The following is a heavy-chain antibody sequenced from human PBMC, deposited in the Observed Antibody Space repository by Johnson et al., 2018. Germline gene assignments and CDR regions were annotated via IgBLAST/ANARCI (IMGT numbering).Heavy chain of an antibody. CDR1: GFTFSSYG. V-gene: IGHV3-30*03. J-gene: IGHJ1*01. D-gene: IGHD2-15*01. Sequence: QVQLVQSGGGVVQPRRSLRLSCAASGFTFSSYGMHWVRQAPGKGLEWVAVISYDGSNKYYADSVKGRITISRDNAKNSLFLQMNSLRAEDTAVYYCARDPGSSTGEYFQQWGQGTLVTVSS. CDR2: ISYDGSNK. CDR3: ARDPGSSTGEYFQQ.